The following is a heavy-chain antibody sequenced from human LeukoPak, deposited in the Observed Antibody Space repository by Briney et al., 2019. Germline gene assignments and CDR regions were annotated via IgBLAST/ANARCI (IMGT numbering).Heavy chain of an antibody. J-gene: IGHJ6*02. V-gene: IGHV1-2*02. CDR2: INPSSGGT. D-gene: IGHD5-12*01. Sequence: ASVKVSCKASGYTFTGYYMHWVRQAPGQGLEWMGWINPSSGGTNYAQKFQGRVTMTRDTSISTAYMELSRLRSDDTAVYYCARDRDIVATIYYYYYYGMDVGGQGTTVTVSS. CDR3: ARDRDIVATIYYYYYYGMDV. CDR1: GYTFTGYY.